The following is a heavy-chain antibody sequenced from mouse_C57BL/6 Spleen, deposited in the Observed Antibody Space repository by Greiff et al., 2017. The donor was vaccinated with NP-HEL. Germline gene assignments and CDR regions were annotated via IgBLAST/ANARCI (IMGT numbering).Heavy chain of an antibody. D-gene: IGHD2-4*01. CDR1: GFTFSSYA. Sequence: EVNLVESGGGLVKPGGSLKLSCAASGFTFSSYAMSWVRQTPEKRLEWVATISDGGSYTYYPDNVKGRFTISRDNAKNNLYLQMSHLKSEDTAMYYCARAPIYYDYPWFAYWGQGTLVTVSA. V-gene: IGHV5-4*03. CDR2: ISDGGSYT. J-gene: IGHJ3*01. CDR3: ARAPIYYDYPWFAY.